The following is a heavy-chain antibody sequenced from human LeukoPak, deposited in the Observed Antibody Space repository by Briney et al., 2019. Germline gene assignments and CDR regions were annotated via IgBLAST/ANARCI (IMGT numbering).Heavy chain of an antibody. CDR1: GGSISSGGHY. CDR3: ARRVGKYPTYYFDY. D-gene: IGHD2-15*01. Sequence: PSESLSLTCTVSGGSISSGGHYWSWIRQHPGKGMEWIGYIYYSANTNYSPCVRSRITLSVDTYKHQFSLNLSSVTAADTAVYYCARRVGKYPTYYFDYWGQGTLVTVSS. V-gene: IGHV4-31*03. CDR2: IYYSANT. J-gene: IGHJ4*02.